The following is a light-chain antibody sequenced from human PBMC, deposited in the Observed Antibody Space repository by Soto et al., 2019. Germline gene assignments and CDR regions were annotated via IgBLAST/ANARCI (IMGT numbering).Light chain of an antibody. J-gene: IGKJ1*01. CDR3: QQYGSSYPWT. CDR1: QTVSSNY. CDR2: SAS. Sequence: DIVLTQSPGTLSLSPGERATLTCRASQTVSSNYLAWYQQKPGQAPRLLIYSASTRATGIPDRFSGSGSGTDFTLTIRRLEPEDFAVYYCQQYGSSYPWTFGQGTKVDI. V-gene: IGKV3-20*01.